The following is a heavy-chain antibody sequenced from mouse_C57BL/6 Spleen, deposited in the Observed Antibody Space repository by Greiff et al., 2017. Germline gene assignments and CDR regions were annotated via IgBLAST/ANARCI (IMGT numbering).Heavy chain of an antibody. Sequence: QVQLQQSGAELARPGASVKMSCKASGYTFTSYTMHWVKQRPGQGLEWIGYINPSSGYTKYNQKFKDKATLTADKSSSTAYMQLSILTSEDSAVYYCARYSNYPYAMDYWGQGTSVTVSS. CDR1: GYTFTSYT. CDR2: INPSSGYT. J-gene: IGHJ4*01. CDR3: ARYSNYPYAMDY. D-gene: IGHD2-5*01. V-gene: IGHV1-4*01.